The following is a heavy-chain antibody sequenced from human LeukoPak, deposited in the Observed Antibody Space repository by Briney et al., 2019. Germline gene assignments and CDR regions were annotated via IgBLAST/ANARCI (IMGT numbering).Heavy chain of an antibody. J-gene: IGHJ3*02. Sequence: CSVKVSCKASVGTFRSYAISWVRQAPGQGLEWMGGIIPIFGTANYAQKFQGRVTITTDESTSTAYMELSSLRSEDTAVYYCARDYWSRDGYNPAFDIWGQGTMVTVSS. CDR3: ARDYWSRDGYNPAFDI. CDR1: VGTFRSYA. V-gene: IGHV1-69*05. D-gene: IGHD5-24*01. CDR2: IIPIFGTA.